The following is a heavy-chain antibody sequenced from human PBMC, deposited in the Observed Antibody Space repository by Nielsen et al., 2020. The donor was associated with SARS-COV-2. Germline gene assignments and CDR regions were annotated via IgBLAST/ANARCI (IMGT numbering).Heavy chain of an antibody. D-gene: IGHD6-13*01. J-gene: IGHJ2*01. CDR3: ARRNRLAAPGAHFDL. Sequence: GSLRLSCAVSGGSFRGHYWTWVRQTPGKGLEWLGEINDSGGLNSNPSLSRRLTLSVDPSKNQFSLKLASLTAADTAFYYCARRNRLAAPGAHFDLWGRDSLVTVS. V-gene: IGHV4-34*10. CDR2: INDSGGL. CDR1: GGSFRGHY.